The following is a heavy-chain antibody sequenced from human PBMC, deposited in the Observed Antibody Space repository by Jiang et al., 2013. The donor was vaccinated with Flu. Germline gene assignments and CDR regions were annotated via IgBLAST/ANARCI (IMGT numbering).Heavy chain of an antibody. CDR1: GYTFTSYA. J-gene: IGHJ3*02. CDR2: INTNTGNP. D-gene: IGHD3-10*01. CDR3: ARTAGSTMVRGADI. Sequence: SCKASGYTFTSYAMNWVRQAPGQGLEWMGWINTNTGNPTYAQGFTGRFVFSLDTSVSTAYLQISSLKAEDTAVYYCARTAGSTMVRGADIWGQGTMVTVSS. V-gene: IGHV7-4-1*02.